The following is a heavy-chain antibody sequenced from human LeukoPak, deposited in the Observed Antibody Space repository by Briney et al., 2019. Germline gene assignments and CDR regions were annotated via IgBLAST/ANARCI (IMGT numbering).Heavy chain of an antibody. V-gene: IGHV1-69*04. D-gene: IGHD1-14*01. J-gene: IGHJ4*02. CDR2: IIPILGIA. Sequence: SVKVSCKASGGTFSSYAISWVRQAPGQGLEWMGRIIPILGIANYAQKFQGRVTITADKSTSTAYMELSSLRSEDTAVYYCASQGSEHRDYFDYWGQGTLVTVSS. CDR1: GGTFSSYA. CDR3: ASQGSEHRDYFDY.